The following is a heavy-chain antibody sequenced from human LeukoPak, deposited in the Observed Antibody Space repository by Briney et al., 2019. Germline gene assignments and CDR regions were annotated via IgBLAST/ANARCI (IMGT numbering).Heavy chain of an antibody. CDR1: EFIFRGYV. J-gene: IGHJ6*04. Sequence: GGSLRVSRAASEFIFRGYVMSWVRQAPGKGLEWVSAISGSGADTYYADFVKGRFTISRDNFKNTLYLQMNSLRVEDTAVYYCAKRRGFYNGMDVWGTGTTVTVSS. CDR3: AKRRGFYNGMDV. CDR2: ISGSGADT. V-gene: IGHV3-23*01.